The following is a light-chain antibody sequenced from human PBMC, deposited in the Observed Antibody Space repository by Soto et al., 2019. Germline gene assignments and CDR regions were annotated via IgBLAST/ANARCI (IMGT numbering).Light chain of an antibody. CDR2: GAS. J-gene: IGKJ3*01. V-gene: IGKV3-20*01. CDR1: ERISSNF. CDR3: QQYGTSPFT. Sequence: VLTQSPGTLSLSPGERATLSCRASERISSNFLAWYQQRPGQAPRLLIYGASTRASGIPDRFSGSGSGTDFALTISRLEPEDFAVYYGQQYGTSPFTFGPGTTVEIK.